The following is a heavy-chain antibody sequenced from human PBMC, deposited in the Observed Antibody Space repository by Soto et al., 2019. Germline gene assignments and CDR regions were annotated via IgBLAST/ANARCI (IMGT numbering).Heavy chain of an antibody. CDR1: GFALNSYE. D-gene: IGHD5-12*01. CDR3: VKEKSVMHSGYDAFDI. J-gene: IGHJ3*02. CDR2: IDSGGSRL. V-gene: IGHV3-48*03. Sequence: HPGGSLRLSWAASGFALNSYEMDWVRQAPGKGLEWVANIDSGGSRLLYSDSVKGRFTISRDNVRNLLYLDMNSLRAEDTALYYCVKEKSVMHSGYDAFDIWGQGTMVTVS.